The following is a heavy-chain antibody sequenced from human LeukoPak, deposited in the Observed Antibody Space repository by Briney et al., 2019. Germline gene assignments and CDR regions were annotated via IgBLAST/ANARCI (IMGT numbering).Heavy chain of an antibody. D-gene: IGHD1-26*01. J-gene: IGHJ4*02. CDR3: ARGPYSGSNFDY. CDR1: GGSISSYY. Sequence: EASESLSLTCTVSGGSISSYYWSWIRQPAGKGLEWIGRIFPGGSTNYNPSLKSRVTMSVDTSKNQFSLRLSSVTAVDTAVYYCARGPYSGSNFDYWGQGSLVIVSS. V-gene: IGHV4-4*07. CDR2: IFPGGST.